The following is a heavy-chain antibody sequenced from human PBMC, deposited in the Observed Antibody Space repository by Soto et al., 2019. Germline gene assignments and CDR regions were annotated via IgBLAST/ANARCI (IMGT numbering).Heavy chain of an antibody. CDR2: IRSKAYGGTT. Sequence: GGSLRLSCTASGFTFGDYAMSWFRQAPGKGLEWVGFIRSKAYGGTTEYAASVKGRFTISRDDSKSIAYLQMNSLKTEDTAVYYCSLIVVVPAAYYYMDVWGKGTTVTVS. V-gene: IGHV3-49*03. CDR1: GFTFGDYA. CDR3: SLIVVVPAAYYYMDV. D-gene: IGHD2-2*01. J-gene: IGHJ6*03.